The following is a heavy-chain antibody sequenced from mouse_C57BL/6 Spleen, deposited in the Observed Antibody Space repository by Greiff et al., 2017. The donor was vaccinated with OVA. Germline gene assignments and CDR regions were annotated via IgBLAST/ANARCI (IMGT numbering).Heavy chain of an antibody. CDR1: GFNIKDYY. V-gene: IGHV14-2*01. D-gene: IGHD1-1*01. J-gene: IGHJ2*01. CDR3: ATITTVVAKDY. CDR2: IDPEDGET. Sequence: VHVKQSGAELVKPGASVKLSCTASGFNIKDYYMHWVKQRTEQGLEWIGRIDPEDGETKYAPKFQGKATITADTSSNTAYLQLSSLTSEDTAVYYCATITTVVAKDYWGQGTTLTVSS.